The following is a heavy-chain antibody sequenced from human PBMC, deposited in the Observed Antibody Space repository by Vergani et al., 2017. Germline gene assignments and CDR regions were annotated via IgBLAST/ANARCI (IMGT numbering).Heavy chain of an antibody. D-gene: IGHD2-21*02. CDR1: GFIFSSYG. CDR3: AKDLGHSARGGDCPDY. Sequence: QVQLVESGGGVVQPGRSLRLSCAASGFIFSSYGIHWVRQAPGKGLEWVAVTSYDGTNKYHADSVKGRFTISRDNSKNTLYLQMNSLRAEDTAVYYCAKDLGHSARGGDCPDYWGQGTLVTVSS. J-gene: IGHJ4*02. CDR2: TSYDGTNK. V-gene: IGHV3-30*18.